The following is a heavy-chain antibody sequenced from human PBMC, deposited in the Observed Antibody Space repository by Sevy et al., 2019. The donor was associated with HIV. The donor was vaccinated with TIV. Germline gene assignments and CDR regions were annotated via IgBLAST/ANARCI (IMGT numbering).Heavy chain of an antibody. V-gene: IGHV3-23*01. CDR2: LSFGCGEI. Sequence: GGSLRLSCAASGFTFSKYSMSWVRQPPGNGLEWVSTLSFGCGEINYADSVKGRFTSSRDNSKSSVYLQMNNLRPEDTAVYYCAREGCTKPHDYWGQGTLVTVSS. J-gene: IGHJ4*02. CDR3: AREGCTKPHDY. D-gene: IGHD2-8*01. CDR1: GFTFSKYS.